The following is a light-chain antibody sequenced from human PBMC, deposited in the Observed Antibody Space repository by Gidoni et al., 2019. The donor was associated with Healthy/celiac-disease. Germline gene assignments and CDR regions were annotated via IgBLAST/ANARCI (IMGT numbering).Light chain of an antibody. V-gene: IGKV4-1*01. CDR1: QSVLYSSNNKNY. CDR3: QQYYSTPHT. J-gene: IGKJ5*01. Sequence: DIVMTQSPDSLSVSLGERATINCKSRQSVLYSSNNKNYLAWYQQNPGQPPKLLIYWASTRESGVPDRFSGSGSGTDFTLTISSLQAEDVAVYYCQQYYSTPHTFGQGTRLEIK. CDR2: WAS.